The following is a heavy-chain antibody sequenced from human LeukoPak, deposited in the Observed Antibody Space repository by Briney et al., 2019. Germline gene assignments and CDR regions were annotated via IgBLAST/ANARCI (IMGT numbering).Heavy chain of an antibody. J-gene: IGHJ4*02. D-gene: IGHD1-26*01. Sequence: ASVKVSCKASGYTFSRYGISWVGQAPGQGLEWMGWISAYNGDTNYAQKLQGRVTMTTDTSTSTAYMELRSLRSDDTAVYYCARAGKYSGSYSSIFDYWGQGTLVTVSS. CDR1: GYTFSRYG. CDR2: ISAYNGDT. V-gene: IGHV1-18*01. CDR3: ARAGKYSGSYSSIFDY.